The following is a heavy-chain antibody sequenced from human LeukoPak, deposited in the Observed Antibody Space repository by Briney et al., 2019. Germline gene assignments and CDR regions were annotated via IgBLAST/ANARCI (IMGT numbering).Heavy chain of an antibody. V-gene: IGHV3-23*01. Sequence: GGSLRLSCAASGFTFSSYAMNWVRQAPGKGLEWVSSISHSGSISYADSVKGRFTISRDNSKNMLYLEMNSLRAEDTAVYCCVSKRDYGGNPHDALDFWGQGTVVIVSS. CDR1: GFTFSSYA. CDR2: ISHSGSI. CDR3: VSKRDYGGNPHDALDF. J-gene: IGHJ3*01. D-gene: IGHD4-23*01.